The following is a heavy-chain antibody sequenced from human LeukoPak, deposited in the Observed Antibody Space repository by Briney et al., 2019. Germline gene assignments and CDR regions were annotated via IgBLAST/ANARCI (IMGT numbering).Heavy chain of an antibody. D-gene: IGHD5-18*01. CDR2: IYYSGST. Sequence: SETLSLTCTVSGGSISSYYRSWIRQPPGKGLEWIGYIYYSGSTNYNPSLKSRVTMSVDTSKNQFSLKLTSVAAADTAVYYCARGSIISYCRGSSPDHMDVWGKGTTVTVSS. J-gene: IGHJ6*03. CDR3: ARGSIISYCRGSSPDHMDV. V-gene: IGHV4-59*01. CDR1: GGSISSYY.